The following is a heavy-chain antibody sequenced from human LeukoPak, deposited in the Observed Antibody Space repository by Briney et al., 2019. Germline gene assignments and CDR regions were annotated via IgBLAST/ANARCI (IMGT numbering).Heavy chain of an antibody. J-gene: IGHJ4*02. CDR3: ARDCDRSGYYCY. Sequence: GASVRLSSTASGYSFTGYGISWVRQAPGQGLEWMGWISAYNGNTNYAQKLQGRVTMTTDTSTSTAYMERRSLISDDTAVYYCARDCDRSGYYCYWGQGTLVSVSS. CDR1: GYSFTGYG. CDR2: ISAYNGNT. V-gene: IGHV1-18*01. D-gene: IGHD3-22*01.